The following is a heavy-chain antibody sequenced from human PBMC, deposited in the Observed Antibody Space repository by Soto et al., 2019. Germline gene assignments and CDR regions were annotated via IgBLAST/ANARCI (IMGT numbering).Heavy chain of an antibody. CDR2: ISSSGSTI. CDR3: ARGLIGTIAVAY. Sequence: LSLSCAASGFTFSSYEMNWVRQAPGKGLEWVSYISSSGSTIYYADSVKGRFTISRDNAKNSLYLQMNSLRAEDTAVYYCARGLIGTIAVAYWGQGTLVTVS. V-gene: IGHV3-48*03. D-gene: IGHD6-19*01. J-gene: IGHJ4*02. CDR1: GFTFSSYE.